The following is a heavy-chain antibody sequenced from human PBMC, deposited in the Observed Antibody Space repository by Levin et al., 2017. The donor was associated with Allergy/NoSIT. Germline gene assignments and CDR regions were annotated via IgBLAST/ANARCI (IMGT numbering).Heavy chain of an antibody. CDR2: IRSKANSYAT. J-gene: IGHJ6*03. CDR3: TRHEGYCSSTSCRLDYYYYYMDV. Sequence: PGGSLRLSCAASGFTFSGSAMHWVRQASGKGLEWVGRIRSKANSYATAYAASVKGRFTISRDDSKNTAYLQMNSLKTEDTAVYYCTRHEGYCSSTSCRLDYYYYYMDVWGKGTTVTVSS. CDR1: GFTFSGSA. V-gene: IGHV3-73*01. D-gene: IGHD2-2*01.